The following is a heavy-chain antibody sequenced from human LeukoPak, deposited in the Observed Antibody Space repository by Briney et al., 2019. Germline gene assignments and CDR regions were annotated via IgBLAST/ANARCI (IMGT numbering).Heavy chain of an antibody. CDR1: GGSLSSYY. J-gene: IGHJ3*02. V-gene: IGHV4-59*06. D-gene: IGHD2-15*01. Sequence: SETLSLTCTVSGGSLSSYYWSWIRQPPGKGLEWIGYIYYSGSTYYNPSLKSRVTISVDTSKNQFSLKLSSVTAADTAVYYCARAIVVIIGDAFDIWGQGTMVTVSS. CDR2: IYYSGST. CDR3: ARAIVVIIGDAFDI.